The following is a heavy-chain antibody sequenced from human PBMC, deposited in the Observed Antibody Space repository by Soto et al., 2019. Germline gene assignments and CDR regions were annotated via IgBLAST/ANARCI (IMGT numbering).Heavy chain of an antibody. Sequence: PSQAPSLTCAVNVGSFSGYYWSWIRQPPLNVLEWIGEINPSGSTDYNPSLKSRLTLSLDTSKNQFSLKVASVTAADTAVYFCARGKPSGYRFGPRNFFYYGLDVWGPGTTVTVSS. V-gene: IGHV4-34*01. CDR2: INPSGST. D-gene: IGHD5-18*01. CDR3: ARGKPSGYRFGPRNFFYYGLDV. J-gene: IGHJ6*02. CDR1: VGSFSGYY.